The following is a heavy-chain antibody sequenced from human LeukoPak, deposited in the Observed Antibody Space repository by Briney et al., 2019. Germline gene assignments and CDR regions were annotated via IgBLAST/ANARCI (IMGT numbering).Heavy chain of an antibody. D-gene: IGHD2-15*01. V-gene: IGHV3-7*01. CDR2: IKQDGSEK. Sequence: GGSLRLSCAASGFTFSTYYMSWVRQAPGTGLEWVANIKQDGSEKYYVDSVKGRFTISRDNAKNSLYLQMNSLRAEDTAVYSCARGADGVSSNSRGWFDPWGQGTLVTVSS. J-gene: IGHJ5*02. CDR3: ARGADGVSSNSRGWFDP. CDR1: GFTFSTYY.